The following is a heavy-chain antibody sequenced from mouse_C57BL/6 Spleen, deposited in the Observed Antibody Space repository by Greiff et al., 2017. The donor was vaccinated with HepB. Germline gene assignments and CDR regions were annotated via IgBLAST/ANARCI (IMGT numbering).Heavy chain of an antibody. J-gene: IGHJ3*01. Sequence: EVKLMESGGGLVKPGGSLKLSCAASGFTFSDYGMHWVRQAPEKGLEWVAYISSGSSTIYYADTVKGRFTISRDNAKNTLFLQMTSLRSEDTAMYYCARENDGYYDWFAYWGQGTLVTVSA. CDR1: GFTFSDYG. CDR2: ISSGSSTI. V-gene: IGHV5-17*01. D-gene: IGHD2-3*01. CDR3: ARENDGYYDWFAY.